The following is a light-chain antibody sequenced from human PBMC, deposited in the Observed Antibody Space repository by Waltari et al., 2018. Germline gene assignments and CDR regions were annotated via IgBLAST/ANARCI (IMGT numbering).Light chain of an antibody. CDR2: WAF. J-gene: IGKJ5*01. CDR1: QSLLSNADNKNY. CDR3: QQHYGSPLT. Sequence: DIVMTQSPDSLAVSLGERATIKCKPSQSLLSNADNKNYLAWFQQKPGQPPKLLIYWAFIRESGVPDRFSGGGSGTDFTLTISNLQAEDVAVYYCQQHYGSPLTFGQGTRLEIK. V-gene: IGKV4-1*01.